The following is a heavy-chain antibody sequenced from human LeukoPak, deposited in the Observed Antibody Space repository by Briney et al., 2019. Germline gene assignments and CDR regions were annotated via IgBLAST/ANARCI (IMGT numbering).Heavy chain of an antibody. CDR1: GGSISSSSYY. V-gene: IGHV4-39*01. CDR2: IYYSGST. CDR3: AHLHDILTGSFDY. J-gene: IGHJ4*02. Sequence: TSETLSLTCTVSGGSISSSSYYRGWIRQPPGKGLEWIGSIYYSGSTYYNPSLKSRVTISVDTSKNQFSLKLSSVTAADTAVYYCAHLHDILTGSFDYWGQGTLVTVSS. D-gene: IGHD3-9*01.